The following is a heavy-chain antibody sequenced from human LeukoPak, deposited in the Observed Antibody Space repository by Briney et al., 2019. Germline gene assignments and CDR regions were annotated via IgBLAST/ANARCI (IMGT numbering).Heavy chain of an antibody. J-gene: IGHJ4*02. CDR3: AHRPIAVAVRAFDY. CDR2: IYWDDDK. CDR1: GFSLSTSAVG. Sequence: SGPTLVKPTQTLTLTCTFSGFSLSTSAVGVGWIRQPPGKALEWLALIYWDDDKRYSPSLKSRLTITKDTSKNQVVLTMTNMDPVDTATYYCAHRPIAVAVRAFDYWGQGTLVTVSS. V-gene: IGHV2-5*02. D-gene: IGHD6-19*01.